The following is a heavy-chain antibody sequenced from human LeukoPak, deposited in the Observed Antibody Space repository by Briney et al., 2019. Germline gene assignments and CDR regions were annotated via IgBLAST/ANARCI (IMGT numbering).Heavy chain of an antibody. D-gene: IGHD6-13*01. CDR1: GFTFSSYS. Sequence: GGSLRLSCTASGFTFSSYSMNWVRQAPGKGLEWLSCISDSSTYSYYADSVKGRFTISRDNAKNSVYLQMSSLRAEDTAVYYCARAGSSSWYGWFDPWGQGTLVTVSS. V-gene: IGHV3-21*05. J-gene: IGHJ5*02. CDR2: ISDSSTYS. CDR3: ARAGSSSWYGWFDP.